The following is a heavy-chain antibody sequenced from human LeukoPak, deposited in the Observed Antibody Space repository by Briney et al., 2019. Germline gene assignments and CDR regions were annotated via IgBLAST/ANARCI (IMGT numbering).Heavy chain of an antibody. CDR1: GFTFSSYA. CDR3: ARGKGVYPFGNWFDP. J-gene: IGHJ5*02. V-gene: IGHV4-59*01. Sequence: PGGSLGLSCAASGFTFSSYAMSWVRQPPGKGLEWIGYIYYSGSTNYNPSLKSRVTISVDTSKNQFSLKLSSVTAADTAVYYCARGKGVYPFGNWFDPWGQGTLVTVSS. D-gene: IGHD1-14*01. CDR2: IYYSGST.